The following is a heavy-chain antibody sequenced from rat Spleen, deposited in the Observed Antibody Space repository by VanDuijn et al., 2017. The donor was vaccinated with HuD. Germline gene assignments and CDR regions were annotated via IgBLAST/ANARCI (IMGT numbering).Heavy chain of an antibody. J-gene: IGHJ2*01. CDR2: ISYDGSST. V-gene: IGHV5-29*01. Sequence: EVQLVDSGGGLVQPGRSLKLSCAASGFTFSNYGMAWVRQAPTKGLEWVATISYDGSSTYYRDSVKGRFTISRDNAKSTLYLQMNSLRSEDTATYYCASLNSALDYWGQGVMVTVSS. CDR1: GFTFSNYG. D-gene: IGHD4-3*01. CDR3: ASLNSALDY.